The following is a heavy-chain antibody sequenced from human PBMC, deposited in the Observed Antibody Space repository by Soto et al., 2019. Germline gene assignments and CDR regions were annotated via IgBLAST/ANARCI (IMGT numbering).Heavy chain of an antibody. D-gene: IGHD3-10*01. Sequence: EVQLVESGGGLIQPGGSLRLSCAGSGFIVSSYYMSWVRQAPGKGLEWISVIYSGGSTYYADYVKGGFTISRDNSENTLYLQLNSLSAEDTAVYYCAKSGGNGWFADAFDVWGQGTMVTVSS. CDR2: IYSGGST. J-gene: IGHJ3*01. CDR1: GFIVSSYY. CDR3: AKSGGNGWFADAFDV. V-gene: IGHV3-53*01.